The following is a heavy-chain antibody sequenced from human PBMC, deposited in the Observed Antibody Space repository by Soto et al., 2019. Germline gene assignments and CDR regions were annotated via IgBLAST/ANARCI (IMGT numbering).Heavy chain of an antibody. V-gene: IGHV4-59*01. Sequence: PSETLSLTCTVSGGSISSYYWSWIRQPPGKGLEWIGYIYYSGSTNYNPSLKSRVTISVDTSKNQFSLKLSSVTAADTAVYYCAREMVRGVTDYYYGMDVWGQGTTVTVSS. J-gene: IGHJ6*02. CDR3: AREMVRGVTDYYYGMDV. D-gene: IGHD3-10*01. CDR1: GGSISSYY. CDR2: IYYSGST.